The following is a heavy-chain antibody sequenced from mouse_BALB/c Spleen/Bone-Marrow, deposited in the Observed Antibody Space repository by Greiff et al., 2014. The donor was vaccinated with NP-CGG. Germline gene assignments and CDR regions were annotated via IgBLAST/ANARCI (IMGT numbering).Heavy chain of an antibody. CDR2: INPYNGGT. CDR3: AREYYGDWYFDV. D-gene: IGHD1-1*01. J-gene: IGHJ1*01. Sequence: EVQGVESGPELVKPGASTKISCKASGYSFTGYTMNWVKQSHGKNLEWIGLINPYNGGTTYNQKFKGKATLTVDKSSSTAYMELLRLTSEDSAVYYCAREYYGDWYFDVWGAGTTVTVSS. V-gene: IGHV1-18*01. CDR1: GYSFTGYT.